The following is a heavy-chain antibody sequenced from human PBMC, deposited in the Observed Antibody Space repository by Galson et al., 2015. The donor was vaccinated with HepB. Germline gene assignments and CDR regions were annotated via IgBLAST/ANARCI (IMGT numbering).Heavy chain of an antibody. J-gene: IGHJ3*02. CDR1: GFAFSDFY. Sequence: SLRLSCAASGFAFSDFYMSWIRQAPGKGLEWVSYISTSGSTIYYAESVRGRFSISRDNAKNSLYLQMNSLRAEDTAVYSCVRELKSGWSFKHAFDIWGQGTMVTVSS. CDR2: ISTSGSTI. CDR3: VRELKSGWSFKHAFDI. V-gene: IGHV3-11*01. D-gene: IGHD6-19*01.